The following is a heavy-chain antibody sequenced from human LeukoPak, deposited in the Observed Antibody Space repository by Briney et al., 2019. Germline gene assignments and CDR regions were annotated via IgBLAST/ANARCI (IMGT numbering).Heavy chain of an antibody. CDR2: ISYDGSNK. CDR1: GFTFSSYG. CDR3: AKEYQDY. Sequence: GRSLRLSCAASGFTFSSYGMHWVRQAPVKGLEWVAVISYDGSNKYYADSVKGRFTISRDNSKNTLYLQMNSLRAEDTAVYYCAKEYQDYWGQGTLVTVSS. J-gene: IGHJ4*02. V-gene: IGHV3-30*18.